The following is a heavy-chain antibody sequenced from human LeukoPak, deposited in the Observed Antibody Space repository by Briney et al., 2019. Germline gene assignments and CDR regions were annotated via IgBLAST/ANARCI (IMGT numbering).Heavy chain of an antibody. D-gene: IGHD5-18*01. CDR2: IYAGGST. Sequence: GGSLRLSCAASGFTVSNTYMSWVRQALGKGLEWGSVIYAGGSTYYADSVKGRFTISRDNAKNTLYLQMNSLRAEDTAVYYCARRLSTAMALNDWGQGTLVTVSP. CDR1: GFTVSNTY. J-gene: IGHJ4*02. V-gene: IGHV3-66*01. CDR3: ARRLSTAMALND.